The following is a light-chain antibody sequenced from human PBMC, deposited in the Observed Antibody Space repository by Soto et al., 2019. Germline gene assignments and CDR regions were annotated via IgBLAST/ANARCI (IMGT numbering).Light chain of an antibody. CDR2: EGS. Sequence: QSALTQPASVSGSPGQSLTISCTGTSSDVGSYNLVSWYQQHPGKAPKLMIYEGSKRPSGVSNRFSGSKSGNTASLTIYGLQAEDEADYYCCSYAGSSALWVFGGGTQLTV. CDR3: CSYAGSSALWV. J-gene: IGLJ3*02. CDR1: SSDVGSYNL. V-gene: IGLV2-23*01.